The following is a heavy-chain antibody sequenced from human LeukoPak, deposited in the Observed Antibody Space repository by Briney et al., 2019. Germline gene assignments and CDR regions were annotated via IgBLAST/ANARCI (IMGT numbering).Heavy chain of an antibody. CDR3: ARGRWVVVVAATRYFDY. CDR2: INHSGST. J-gene: IGHJ4*02. Sequence: RPSETLSLTCAVYGGSFSGYYWSWIRQPPGKGLEWIGEINHSGSTNYNPSLKSRVTISVDTSKNQFSLKLSSVTAADTAVYYCARGRWVVVVAATRYFDYWGQGTLVTVSS. D-gene: IGHD2-15*01. CDR1: GGSFSGYY. V-gene: IGHV4-34*01.